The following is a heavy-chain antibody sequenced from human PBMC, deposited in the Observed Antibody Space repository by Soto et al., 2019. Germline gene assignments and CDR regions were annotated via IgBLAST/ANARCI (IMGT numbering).Heavy chain of an antibody. V-gene: IGHV3-23*01. CDR2: LSGSGNKT. J-gene: IGHJ4*02. Sequence: GGSLRLSCAASGFSFRTYAMSWVRQAPGKGLEWVSALSGSGNKTYYADSVRGQFTISRDNSKNTLYLQMHSLRAEDTAVYYCAKALRLHFDYWGQGTVVTVSS. CDR1: GFSFRTYA. CDR3: AKALRLHFDY. D-gene: IGHD3-16*01.